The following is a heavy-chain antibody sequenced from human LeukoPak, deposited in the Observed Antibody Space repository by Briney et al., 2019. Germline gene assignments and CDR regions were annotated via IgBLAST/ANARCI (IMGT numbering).Heavy chain of an antibody. CDR1: GFTFSSYA. D-gene: IGHD2-15*01. V-gene: IGHV3-30-3*01. CDR3: ARDDCSGGSCYLVRGMDV. Sequence: PGRSLRLSCATSGFTFSSYAMHWVRQAPGKGLEWVAVISYDGSNKYYADPVKGRFTISRDNSKNTLYLQMNSLRAEDTAVYYCARDDCSGGSCYLVRGMDVWGQGTTVTVSS. CDR2: ISYDGSNK. J-gene: IGHJ6*02.